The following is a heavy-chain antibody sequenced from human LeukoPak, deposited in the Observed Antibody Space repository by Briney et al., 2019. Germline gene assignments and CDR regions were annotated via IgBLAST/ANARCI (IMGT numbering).Heavy chain of an antibody. CDR2: IYSGGST. J-gene: IGHJ4*02. CDR1: GFTVSSNY. Sequence: PGGSLRLSCAASGFTVSSNYMSWVRQAPGKGLEWVSVIYSGGSTYYADSVKGRFTISRDNSKNMLYLQMNSLRAEDTAVYFCAISNCESCYRGVWYFFDYWGQGALVTVSS. CDR3: AISNCESCYRGVWYFFDY. D-gene: IGHD4-11*01. V-gene: IGHV3-66*01.